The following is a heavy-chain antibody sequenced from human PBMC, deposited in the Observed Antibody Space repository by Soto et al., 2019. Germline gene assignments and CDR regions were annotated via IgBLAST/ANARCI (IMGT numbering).Heavy chain of an antibody. CDR2: ISYDGSNK. J-gene: IGHJ4*02. V-gene: IGHV3-30-3*01. CDR1: GFTFSSYA. Sequence: QVQLVESGGGVVQPGRSLRLSCAASGFTFSSYAMHWVRQAPGKGLEWVAVISYDGSNKYYADSVKGRFTISRDNSKNTLYLPMNSLRAEDTAVYYCARAKVPSIAAAGLDYWGQGTLVTVSS. CDR3: ARAKVPSIAAAGLDY. D-gene: IGHD6-13*01.